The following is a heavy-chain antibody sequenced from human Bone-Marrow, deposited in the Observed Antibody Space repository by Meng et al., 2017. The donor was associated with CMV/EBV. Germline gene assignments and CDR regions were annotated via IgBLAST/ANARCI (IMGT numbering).Heavy chain of an antibody. J-gene: IGHJ6*02. CDR2: MNPNSGNT. V-gene: IGHV1-8*01. CDR1: GYTFTSYD. Sequence: ASVKVSCKASGYTFTSYDINWVRQTTGQGLEWMGWMNPNSGNTGYAQKFQGRVTMTRNTSISTAYMEMSSLRSEDTAVYYCARAGSSGWDYYYYYGRDVWGQGTTVTVSS. CDR3: ARAGSSGWDYYYYYGRDV. D-gene: IGHD6-19*01.